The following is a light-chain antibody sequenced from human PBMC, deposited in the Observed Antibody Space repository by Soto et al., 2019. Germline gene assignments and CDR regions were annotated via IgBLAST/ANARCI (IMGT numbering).Light chain of an antibody. CDR1: QTVSCK. V-gene: IGKV3-15*01. J-gene: IGKJ2*01. CDR2: GAS. Sequence: EIVMTQSPATLAVSTGDSATLSCRARQTVSCKFAWFQQKPGQAPSLLIYGASTRAIGIPARFSGSGSGTEFTLTISSLQSEDFASYYCQQYDTWPPFTFGQGTKLEIK. CDR3: QQYDTWPPFT.